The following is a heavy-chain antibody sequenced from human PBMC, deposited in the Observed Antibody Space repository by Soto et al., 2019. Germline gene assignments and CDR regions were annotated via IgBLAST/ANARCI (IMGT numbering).Heavy chain of an antibody. V-gene: IGHV3-23*01. CDR2: ISGSGGGT. Sequence: EGQLLESGGGLGQPGGSLRLSCAASGFIFSRFAMSWVRQPPGKGLEWVSSISGSGGGTYYADSVKGRFTISRDNSKNTLYLQWHRRRADGTAVYLCASSGIVGIQDGGPGGYWRQGTLVSVS. J-gene: IGHJ4*02. CDR3: ASSGIVGIQDGGPGGY. CDR1: GFIFSRFA. D-gene: IGHD2-15*01.